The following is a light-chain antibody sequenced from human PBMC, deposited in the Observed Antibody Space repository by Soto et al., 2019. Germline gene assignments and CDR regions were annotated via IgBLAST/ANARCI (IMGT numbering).Light chain of an antibody. CDR3: QQYGSSPPFT. J-gene: IGKJ3*01. CDR2: GAS. CDR1: QSVPSTY. Sequence: EIVLTQSPATLSLSPCERATLSVSAGQSVPSTYLAWYQQKPGQAPRLLIYGASTRATGIPDRFSGSGSGTDFTLTISRLEPEDFAVYFRQQYGSSPPFTFGPGTKVDIK. V-gene: IGKV3-20*01.